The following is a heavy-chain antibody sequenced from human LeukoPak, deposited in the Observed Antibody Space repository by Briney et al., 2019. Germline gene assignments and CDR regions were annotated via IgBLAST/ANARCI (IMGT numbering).Heavy chain of an antibody. V-gene: IGHV3-30-3*01. CDR1: GFTSSSYA. D-gene: IGHD1-1*01. Sequence: GGSLRLSCAASGFTSSSYAMHWVRQAPGKGLEWVAVISYDGSNKYYADSVKGRFTISRDNSKNTLYLQMNSLRAEDTAVYYCARDTHNLYYYYGMDVWGQGTTVTVSS. J-gene: IGHJ6*02. CDR2: ISYDGSNK. CDR3: ARDTHNLYYYYGMDV.